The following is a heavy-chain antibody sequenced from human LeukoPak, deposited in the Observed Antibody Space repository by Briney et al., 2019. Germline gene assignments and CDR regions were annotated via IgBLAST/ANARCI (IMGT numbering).Heavy chain of an antibody. CDR3: ARDGYNSGGDLDY. CDR1: GFTFSDYY. J-gene: IGHJ4*02. V-gene: IGHV3-11*04. Sequence: GGSLRLSCAASGFTFSDYYMSWIRQAPGKGLEWVSYISSSGSTIYYADSVKGRFTISRDNAKKSSYMQMNSLRGEDTAVYYCARDGYNSGGDLDYWGQGALVTVSS. CDR2: ISSSGSTI. D-gene: IGHD5-24*01.